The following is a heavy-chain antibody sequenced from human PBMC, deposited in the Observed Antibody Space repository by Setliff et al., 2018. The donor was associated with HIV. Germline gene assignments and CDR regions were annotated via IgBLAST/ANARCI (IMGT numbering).Heavy chain of an antibody. V-gene: IGHV4-39*01. Sequence: KTSETLSLTCTVSGDSISSSAYYWGWIRQPPGKGLEWIGKINHSGSTNYNPSLKSRVTISVDTSKNQFSLKLSSVTAADTALYYCARGPQRLSSSSWSLFDYYYMDLWGEGTTVTVSS. J-gene: IGHJ6*03. CDR1: GDSISSSAYY. CDR2: INHSGST. D-gene: IGHD6-13*01. CDR3: ARGPQRLSSSSWSLFDYYYMDL.